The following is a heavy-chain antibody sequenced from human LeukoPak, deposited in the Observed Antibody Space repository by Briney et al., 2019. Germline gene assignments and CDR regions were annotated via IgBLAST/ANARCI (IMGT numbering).Heavy chain of an antibody. J-gene: IGHJ6*02. Sequence: PGGSLRLSCAASGFTFSSYAMNWVRQAPGKGLEWVSAISGDGGSTYYIDSVKGRFTISRDNSKNTVYLEMSSLRAEDTAVYYCAKRSRRLTIVRGVPREVVWGQGTTVTVSS. CDR1: GFTFSSYA. V-gene: IGHV3-23*01. CDR3: AKRSRRLTIVRGVPREVV. D-gene: IGHD3-10*01. CDR2: ISGDGGST.